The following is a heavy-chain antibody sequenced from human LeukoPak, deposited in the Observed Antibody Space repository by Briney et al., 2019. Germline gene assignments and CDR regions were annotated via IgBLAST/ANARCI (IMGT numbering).Heavy chain of an antibody. V-gene: IGHV3-74*01. CDR1: GFTFSSYW. CDR2: ITNGDSST. J-gene: IGHJ6*03. Sequence: PGGSLRLSCAASGFTFSSYWIHWVRQAPGKGLVWVSRITNGDSSTTYADSVKGRFTISRDNAKNTLYLQMSSLRVEDTAVYYRARGPPGLYNMDVWGKGTTVTVSS. CDR3: ARGPPGLYNMDV. D-gene: IGHD3-10*01.